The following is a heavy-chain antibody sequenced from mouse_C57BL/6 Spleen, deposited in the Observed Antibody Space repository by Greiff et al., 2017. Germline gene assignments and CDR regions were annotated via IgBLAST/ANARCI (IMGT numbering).Heavy chain of an antibody. CDR1: GYTFTEYS. CDR3: ARHEDNGKAGVDY. CDR2: FYPASGSI. J-gene: IGHJ4*01. Sequence: QVQLQQSGAELVKPGASVKLSCKASGYTFTEYSIHWVKQRSGQGLEWIGWFYPASGSIKYNEKFKDKATLTADKSSSTAYMELSRLTSEDSAVYVCARHEDNGKAGVDYWGQGTSVTVSS. D-gene: IGHD2-1*01. V-gene: IGHV1-62-2*01.